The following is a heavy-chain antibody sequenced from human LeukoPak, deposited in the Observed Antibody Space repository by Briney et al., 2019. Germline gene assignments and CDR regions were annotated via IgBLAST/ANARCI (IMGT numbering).Heavy chain of an antibody. V-gene: IGHV4-34*01. CDR1: GGSFSGYY. CDR3: ASLRYYYDSSGYYYDSRSIVFDY. Sequence: PSETLSLTCAVYGGSFSGYYWSWIRQPPGKGLEWIGYIYHSGSTYYNPSLKSRVTISVDRSKNQFSLKLSSVTAADTAVYYCASLRYYYDSSGYYYDSRSIVFDYWGQGTLVTVSS. J-gene: IGHJ4*02. D-gene: IGHD3-22*01. CDR2: IYHSGST.